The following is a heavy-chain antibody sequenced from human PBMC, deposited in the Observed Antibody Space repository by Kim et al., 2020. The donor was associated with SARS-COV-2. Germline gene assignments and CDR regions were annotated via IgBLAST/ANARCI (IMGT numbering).Heavy chain of an antibody. CDR1: GFTFSSYS. D-gene: IGHD2-21*02. J-gene: IGHJ2*01. Sequence: GGSLRLSCAASGFTFSSYSMNWVRQAPGKGLEWVSYISSSSSPIYYADSVKGRFTISRDNAKNSLYLQMNSLRDEDTAVYYCARDTAYCGGDCYSSTWYFDLWGRGTLVTVSS. V-gene: IGHV3-48*02. CDR2: ISSSSSPI. CDR3: ARDTAYCGGDCYSSTWYFDL.